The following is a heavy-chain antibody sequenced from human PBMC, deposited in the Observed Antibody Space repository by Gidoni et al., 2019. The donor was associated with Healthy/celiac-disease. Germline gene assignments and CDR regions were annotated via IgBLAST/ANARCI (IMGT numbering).Heavy chain of an antibody. CDR2: ISWNSGSI. CDR3: AKSTYSSSPTGGFFDY. CDR1: GFTFDDYA. V-gene: IGHV3-9*01. J-gene: IGHJ4*02. Sequence: EVHLVESGGGLVQPGRSLRLSGAASGFTFDDYAMHWVRQAPGKGLEWVSSISWNSGSITYADSVKGRFTISRDNAKRSLYLQMNSLRGEDTAFYYCAKSTYSSSPTGGFFDYWGQGTLVSVSS. D-gene: IGHD6-6*01.